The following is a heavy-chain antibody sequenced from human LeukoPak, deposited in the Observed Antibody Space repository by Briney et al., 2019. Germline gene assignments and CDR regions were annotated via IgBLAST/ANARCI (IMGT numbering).Heavy chain of an antibody. V-gene: IGHV3-7*04. CDR2: IKTDGSEK. D-gene: IGHD2-2*01. CDR1: GFTFSSYW. J-gene: IGHJ4*02. CDR3: ARVDKYAFDF. Sequence: GGSLRLSCAASGFTFSSYWMRWVRQAPGKGLEWVATIKTDGSEKYYVDSVKGRFTISRDNAKNSLYLQMNSLRAEDTAVYYCARVDKYAFDFWGQGTLVTVSS.